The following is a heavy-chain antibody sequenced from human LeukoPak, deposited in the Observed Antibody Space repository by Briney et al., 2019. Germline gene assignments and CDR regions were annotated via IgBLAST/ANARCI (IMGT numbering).Heavy chain of an antibody. J-gene: IGHJ6*02. Sequence: GGSLRLSCAASGFTFSSFGMHWVRQAPGKGLEWVAVITYEGSNKCYTDSVKGRFIISRDNSKNTLYLQMNNLRGEDTAVYYCAKDSASRVDVWGQGTTVTVSS. D-gene: IGHD3-10*01. CDR3: AKDSASRVDV. CDR1: GFTFSSFG. CDR2: ITYEGSNK. V-gene: IGHV3-30*19.